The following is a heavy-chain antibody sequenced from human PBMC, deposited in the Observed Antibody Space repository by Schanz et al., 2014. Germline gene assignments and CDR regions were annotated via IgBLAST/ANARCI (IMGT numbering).Heavy chain of an antibody. CDR1: GFNLRRYS. Sequence: EVQLVESGGGLVKPGGSLRLSCATSGFNLRRYSMNWVRQAPGGGLEWVSSISATSNFVHYAASVEGRFTVSRDNANXXXXLQMNSLXXXXXXXXXXARDTLWFGDINDAFDVWGHGTMVTVS. CDR3: ARDTLWFGDINDAFDV. V-gene: IGHV3-21*01. CDR2: ISATSNFV. J-gene: IGHJ3*01. D-gene: IGHD3-10*01.